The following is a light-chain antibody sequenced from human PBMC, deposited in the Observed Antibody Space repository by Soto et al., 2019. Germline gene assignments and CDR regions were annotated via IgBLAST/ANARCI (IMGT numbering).Light chain of an antibody. CDR3: HVWDNSDLSL. CDR2: DDA. J-gene: IGLJ2*01. Sequence: SYALTQPPSVSVAPGQTARITCGGDKIGSKSVHWYQQRPGQAPVLVVYDDADRPSGIPERFSGSNSGNTATLTITRVEDGDEADYYCHVWDNSDLSLFGGGTKVTVL. V-gene: IGLV3-21*02. CDR1: KIGSKS.